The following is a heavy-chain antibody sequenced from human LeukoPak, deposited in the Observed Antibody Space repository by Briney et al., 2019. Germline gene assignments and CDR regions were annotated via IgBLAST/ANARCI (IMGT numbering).Heavy chain of an antibody. Sequence: PSETLSFTCTVSGGSISSYYWSWIRQPPGKGLEWIGYIYYSGSTNYNPSLKSRVTISVDTSKNQFSLKLSSVTAADTAVYYCARVLIPGNWFDPWGQGTLVTVSS. CDR1: GGSISSYY. CDR3: ARVLIPGNWFDP. D-gene: IGHD3-10*01. J-gene: IGHJ5*02. CDR2: IYYSGST. V-gene: IGHV4-59*01.